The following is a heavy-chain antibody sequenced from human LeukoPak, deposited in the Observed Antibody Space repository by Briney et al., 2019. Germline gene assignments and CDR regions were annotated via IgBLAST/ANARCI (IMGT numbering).Heavy chain of an antibody. CDR3: ARARRYYDSSGYPHFDY. D-gene: IGHD3-22*01. CDR1: GFTFSSHG. V-gene: IGHV3-21*01. Sequence: PGGSLRLSCVASGFTFSSHGMSWVRQAPGKGLEWVSSISSSSSYIYYADSVKGRFTISRDNAKNSLYLQMNSLRAEDTAVYYCARARRYYDSSGYPHFDYWGQGTLVTVSS. J-gene: IGHJ4*02. CDR2: ISSSSSYI.